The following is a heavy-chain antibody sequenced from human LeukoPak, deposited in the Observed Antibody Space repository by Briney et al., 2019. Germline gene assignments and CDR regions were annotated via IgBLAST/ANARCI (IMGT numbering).Heavy chain of an antibody. CDR2: IKEDGSEK. CDR3: ATRGGWYPRAFDH. V-gene: IGHV3-7*01. D-gene: IGHD6-19*01. J-gene: IGHJ5*02. CDR1: GFTFSRFW. Sequence: GESLRLSCAVSGFTFSRFWMSWVRQAPGKGLEWVATIKEDGSEKYYVDSVKGRFTISRDNAKSSLYLRMNSLRVEDTAVYCATRGGWYPRAFDHWGQGTLVTVSS.